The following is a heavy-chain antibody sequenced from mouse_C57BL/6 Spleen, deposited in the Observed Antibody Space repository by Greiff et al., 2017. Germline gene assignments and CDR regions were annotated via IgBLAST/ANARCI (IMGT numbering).Heavy chain of an antibody. CDR2: IYPGSGNT. D-gene: IGHD1-1*01. CDR1: GYTFTDYY. Sequence: QVQLKQSGAELVRPGASVKLSCKASGYTFTDYYINWVKQRPGQGLEWIARIYPGSGNTYYNEKFKGKATLTAEKSSSTAYMQLSSLTSEDSAVYFCARLFITTPYAMDYWGQGTSVTVSS. CDR3: ARLFITTPYAMDY. V-gene: IGHV1-76*01. J-gene: IGHJ4*01.